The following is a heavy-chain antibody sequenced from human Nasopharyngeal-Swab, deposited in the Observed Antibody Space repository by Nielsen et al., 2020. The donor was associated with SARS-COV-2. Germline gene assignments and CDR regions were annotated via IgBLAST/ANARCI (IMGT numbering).Heavy chain of an antibody. CDR3: ARPLRRVVPPTTWFGP. CDR2: INYSRRT. D-gene: IGHD2-2*01. CDR1: IGTFSDYS. J-gene: IGHJ5*02. Sequence: SETLSLTCAVYIGTFSDYSWMWIRQPPGKGLEWIGEINYSRRTNYNPSLESRVTISIDTSKNQFSLKVTSVTAADTAVYYCARPLRRVVPPTTWFGPWGQGTLVTVSS. V-gene: IGHV4-34*01.